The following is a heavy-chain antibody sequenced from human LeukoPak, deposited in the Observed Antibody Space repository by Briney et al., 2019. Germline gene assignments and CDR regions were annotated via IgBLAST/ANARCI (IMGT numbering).Heavy chain of an antibody. J-gene: IGHJ4*02. CDR2: IYYSGST. CDR3: ARDSDSSGYYYQYDY. D-gene: IGHD3-22*01. Sequence: PSETLSLTCTVSGGSISSYYWSWIRQPPGKGLEWIGNIYYSGSTNYNPSLKSRVTISVDTSKNQFSLKLSSVTAADTAVYYCARDSDSSGYYYQYDYWGQGTLVTVSS. CDR1: GGSISSYY. V-gene: IGHV4-59*01.